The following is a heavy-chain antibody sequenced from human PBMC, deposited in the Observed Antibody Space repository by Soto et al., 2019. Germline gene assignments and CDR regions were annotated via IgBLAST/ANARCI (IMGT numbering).Heavy chain of an antibody. Sequence: SETLSLTCTVSGGSVSSGSYYWSWIRQPPGKGLEWIGYIYYSGSTNYNPSLKSRVTISVDTSKNQFSLKLSSVTAADTAVYYCARVGGIYYFDYWGQGTLVTVSS. CDR3: ARVGGIYYFDY. D-gene: IGHD1-26*01. J-gene: IGHJ4*02. CDR2: IYYSGST. CDR1: GGSVSSGSYY. V-gene: IGHV4-61*01.